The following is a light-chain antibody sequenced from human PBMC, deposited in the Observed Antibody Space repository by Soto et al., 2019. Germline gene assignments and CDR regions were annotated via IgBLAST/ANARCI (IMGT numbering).Light chain of an antibody. J-gene: IGKJ1*01. V-gene: IGKV1-17*01. CDR3: RYYDKWPPGT. CDR2: AAS. CDR1: QGIRND. Sequence: DIQMTQSPSSLSASVGDRVTITCRASQGIRNDLGWYQQKPGKAPKRLIYAASSLQSGVPSRFSGSGSGTEFTLTISSLQPEDFAVYYCRYYDKWPPGTFGQGTKVDIK.